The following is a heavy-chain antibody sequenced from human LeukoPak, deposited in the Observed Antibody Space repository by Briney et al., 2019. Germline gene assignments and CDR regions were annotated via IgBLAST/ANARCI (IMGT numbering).Heavy chain of an antibody. Sequence: PSETLSLTCTVSGGSISSSSYYWGWIRQPPGKGVEWIGSIYYSGSTYYNPSLKSRVTISVDTSKNQFSLKLSSVTAADTAVYYCARHVVVMAAAGGWGQGTLVTVSS. D-gene: IGHD6-13*01. CDR1: GGSISSSSYY. J-gene: IGHJ4*02. CDR2: IYYSGST. CDR3: ARHVVVMAAAGG. V-gene: IGHV4-39*01.